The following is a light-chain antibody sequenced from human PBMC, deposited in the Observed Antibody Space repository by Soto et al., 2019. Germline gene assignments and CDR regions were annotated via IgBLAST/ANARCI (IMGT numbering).Light chain of an antibody. CDR2: KAS. J-gene: IGKJ2*01. Sequence: DIQMTQSPSTLSASVGDRVTITCRASQSISSWLAWYQQKPGKAPKLLIYKASSLESGVPSRFNGSGSRTEFTLTISSLQPDDFATYYCQQYNSYSFGQGTKLEIK. V-gene: IGKV1-5*03. CDR3: QQYNSYS. CDR1: QSISSW.